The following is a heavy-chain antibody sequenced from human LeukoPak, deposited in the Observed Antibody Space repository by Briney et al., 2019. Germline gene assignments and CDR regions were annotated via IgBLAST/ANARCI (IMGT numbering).Heavy chain of an antibody. J-gene: IGHJ6*02. V-gene: IGHV1-46*01. D-gene: IGHD4-17*01. CDR2: INPSGGST. Sequence: ASVKVSCKASGYTFTSYYMHWVRQAPGQGLEWMGIINPSGGSTSYAQKFQDRVTMTRDTSTSTVYMELSSLRSEDTAVYYCARDTYGDYYYYYGMDVWGQGTTVTVSS. CDR3: ARDTYGDYYYYYGMDV. CDR1: GYTFTSYY.